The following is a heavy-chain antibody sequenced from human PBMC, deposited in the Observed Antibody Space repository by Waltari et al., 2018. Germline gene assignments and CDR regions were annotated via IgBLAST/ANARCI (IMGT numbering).Heavy chain of an antibody. CDR1: GGTFSSYA. J-gene: IGHJ4*02. D-gene: IGHD3-22*01. CDR3: ARAERYDSSAPLDY. CDR2: IIPIFGTA. Sequence: QVQLVQSGAEVKKPGSSVKVSCKASGGTFSSYAISWVRQAPGQGLEWMGRIIPIFGTANYAQKFQSRVTTTADKSTSTAYMALSSRRSEDTAVYYCARAERYDSSAPLDYWGPGTLVTVSS. V-gene: IGHV1-69*08.